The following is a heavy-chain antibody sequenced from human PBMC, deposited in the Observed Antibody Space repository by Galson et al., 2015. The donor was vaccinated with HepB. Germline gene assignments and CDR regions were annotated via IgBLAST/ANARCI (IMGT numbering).Heavy chain of an antibody. V-gene: IGHV1-18*04. CDR3: ARVHSGYDAYYFDY. J-gene: IGHJ4*02. CDR2: ISAYNGNT. CDR1: GYTFTSYG. Sequence: SVKVSCKASGYTFTSYGISWVRQAPGQGLEWMGWISAYNGNTNYAQKLQGRVTMTTDTSTSTAYMELRSLRSDDTAVYYCARVHSGYDAYYFDYWGQGTLVTVSS. D-gene: IGHD5-12*01.